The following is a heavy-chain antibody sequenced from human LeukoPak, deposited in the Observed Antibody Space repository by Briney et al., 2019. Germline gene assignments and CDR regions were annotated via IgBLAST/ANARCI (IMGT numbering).Heavy chain of an antibody. Sequence: GGSLRLSCAASGFTFSDYYMSWIRQAPGKGLEWVSYISSSGSTIYYADSVKGRFTISRDNAKNSLYLQMNSLRAEDTAVYYCARDWGAGHPDAFDIWGQGTMVTVSS. D-gene: IGHD1-26*01. CDR1: GFTFSDYY. J-gene: IGHJ3*02. V-gene: IGHV3-11*01. CDR2: ISSSGSTI. CDR3: ARDWGAGHPDAFDI.